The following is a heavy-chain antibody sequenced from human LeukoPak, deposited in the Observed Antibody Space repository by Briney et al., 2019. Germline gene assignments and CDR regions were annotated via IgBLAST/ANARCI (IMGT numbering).Heavy chain of an antibody. CDR1: GFTFSSYA. D-gene: IGHD2-15*01. CDR3: ARDRIPLPGYCSGGSCYLPYYYGMDV. CDR2: ISGSGGST. J-gene: IGHJ6*02. Sequence: GGSLRLSCAASGFTFSSYAMSWVRQAPGKGLEWVSAISGSGGSTYYADSVKGRFTISRDNSKNTLYLQMNSLRAEDTAVYYCARDRIPLPGYCSGGSCYLPYYYGMDVWGQGTTVTVSS. V-gene: IGHV3-23*01.